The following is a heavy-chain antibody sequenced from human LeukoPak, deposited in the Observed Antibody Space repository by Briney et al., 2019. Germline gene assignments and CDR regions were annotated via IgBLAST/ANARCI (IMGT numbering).Heavy chain of an antibody. CDR3: ARDPTAYYDSSGYYLNTIDY. CDR1: GFTFSSYG. J-gene: IGHJ4*02. CDR2: IWYDGSNK. V-gene: IGHV3-33*01. D-gene: IGHD3-22*01. Sequence: GSLRLSCAASGFTFSSYGMHWVRQAPGKGLEWVAVIWYDGSNKYYADSVKGRFTISRDNSKKTLYLQMNSLRAEDTAVYYCARDPTAYYDSSGYYLNTIDYWGQGTLVTVSS.